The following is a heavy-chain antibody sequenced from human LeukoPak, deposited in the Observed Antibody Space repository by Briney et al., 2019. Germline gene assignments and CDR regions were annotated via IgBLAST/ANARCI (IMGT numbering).Heavy chain of an antibody. Sequence: GGSLRLSCAASGFTFSSYSMNWVRQAPGKGLEWVSSISSSSSYIYYADSVKGRFTISRDNAKNSLYLQMNSLRAEDTAVYYCARDPQYYYDSSSYLELEPVDYWGQGTLVTVSS. V-gene: IGHV3-21*01. CDR2: ISSSSSYI. CDR3: ARDPQYYYDSSSYLELEPVDY. J-gene: IGHJ4*02. D-gene: IGHD3-22*01. CDR1: GFTFSSYS.